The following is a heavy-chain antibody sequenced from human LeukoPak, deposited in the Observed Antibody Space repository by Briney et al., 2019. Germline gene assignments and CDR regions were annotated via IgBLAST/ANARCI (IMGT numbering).Heavy chain of an antibody. CDR3: ARDRPTGASRLFVVQ. CDR1: GFTFSSYS. D-gene: IGHD3-3*01. CDR2: MSSGGRYI. V-gene: IGHV3-21*01. Sequence: GGSLRLSCAVPGFTFSSYSMTWVRQAPGKGLEWISSMSSGGRYIYYADSVRGRFTISRDNAKNSLSLLMNSLRAEDTAVYYCARDRPTGASRLFVVQWGQGTLVTVSS. J-gene: IGHJ4*02.